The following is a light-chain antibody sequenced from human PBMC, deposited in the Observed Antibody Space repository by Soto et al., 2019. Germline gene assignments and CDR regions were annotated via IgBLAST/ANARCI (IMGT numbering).Light chain of an antibody. CDR1: SSDIGGYNY. Sequence: QSALTQPASVSGSPGQSITISCTGTSSDIGGYNYVSWYQQYPGKAPKVIIYEVSNRPSGVSNRFSGSKSGNTASLTISGLQPEDEADYYCNSYTSSSTRVFGGGTKLTVL. CDR3: NSYTSSSTRV. CDR2: EVS. J-gene: IGLJ2*01. V-gene: IGLV2-14*01.